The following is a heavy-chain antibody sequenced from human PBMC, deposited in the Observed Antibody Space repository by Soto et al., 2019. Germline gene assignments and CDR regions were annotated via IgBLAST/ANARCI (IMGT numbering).Heavy chain of an antibody. CDR2: ISGSGSST. CDR1: GFTFSSYA. Sequence: GGSLRLSCAASGFTFSSYAMSWVRQAPGRGLEWVSGISGSGSSTHYADSMKGRFTISRDNSKNALNLQMNSLRAEDTALYYCAKDGRVSKRNWFDRWGQGTLVTVSS. V-gene: IGHV3-23*01. CDR3: AKDGRVSKRNWFDR. J-gene: IGHJ5*02. D-gene: IGHD3-10*01.